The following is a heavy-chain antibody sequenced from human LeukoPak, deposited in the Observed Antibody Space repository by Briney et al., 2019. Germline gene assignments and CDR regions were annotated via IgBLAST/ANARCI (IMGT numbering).Heavy chain of an antibody. CDR3: AGQKNGWIDY. Sequence: SQTLSLTCAISGDSVSSNSAAWSWIRQSPSRGLEWLGRTYYRSKWYNDYAVSMRGRIIINPDTSKYHFFLQLNSVTPEDTGIYYCAGQKNGWIDYWGQGTLVTVSS. CDR2: TYYRSKWYN. V-gene: IGHV6-1*01. J-gene: IGHJ4*02. D-gene: IGHD6-19*01. CDR1: GDSVSSNSAA.